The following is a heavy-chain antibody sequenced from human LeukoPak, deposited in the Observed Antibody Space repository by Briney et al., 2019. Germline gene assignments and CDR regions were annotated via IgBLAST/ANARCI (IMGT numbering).Heavy chain of an antibody. CDR3: AKLPTGYPNWFDP. V-gene: IGHV3-23*01. CDR2: IGGSGDST. D-gene: IGHD3-9*01. CDR1: GFTFSNSV. J-gene: IGHJ5*02. Sequence: PGGSLRLSCAASGFTFSNSVMGWVRQAPGKGLEWVSAIGGSGDSTYYTASVTGRFTISRDNSKNTLYLQMNSLRAEDTALYYCAKLPTGYPNWFDPWGQGTLVTVSS.